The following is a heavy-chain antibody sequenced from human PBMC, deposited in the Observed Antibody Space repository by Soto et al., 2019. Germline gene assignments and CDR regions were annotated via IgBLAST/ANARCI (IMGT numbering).Heavy chain of an antibody. CDR2: ISYDGDNE. Sequence: PGGSLRLSCAASGFTFSNYAMHWVRQAPGKGLEWLAIISYDGDNEYYADSVKGRFTISRDNSKDTLYLQMNSLRAEDTAVYYCARDPDWIQNPRGFDPWGQGTLVTVSS. V-gene: IGHV3-30*03. CDR3: ARDPDWIQNPRGFDP. D-gene: IGHD1-1*01. CDR1: GFTFSNYA. J-gene: IGHJ5*02.